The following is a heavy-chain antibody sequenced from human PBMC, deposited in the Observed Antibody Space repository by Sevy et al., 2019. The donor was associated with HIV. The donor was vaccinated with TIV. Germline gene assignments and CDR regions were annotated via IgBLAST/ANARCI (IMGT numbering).Heavy chain of an antibody. CDR2: IYSGGST. V-gene: IGHV3-53*01. D-gene: IGHD4-17*01. CDR3: ARERLSTVTTGLYYFDY. Sequence: GGSLRLSCAASGFTVSSNYMSWVRQAPGKGLEWVSVIYSGGSTYYADSVKGRFTISRDNSKNTLYLQMNSLRAEDTALYYCARERLSTVTTGLYYFDYWGQGTLVTVSS. CDR1: GFTVSSNY. J-gene: IGHJ4*02.